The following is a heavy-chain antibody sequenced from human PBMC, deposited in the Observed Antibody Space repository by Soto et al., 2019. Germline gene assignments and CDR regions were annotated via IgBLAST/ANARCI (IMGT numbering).Heavy chain of an antibody. CDR2: INSDGSST. J-gene: IGHJ4*02. V-gene: IGHV3-74*01. Sequence: GGSLRLSCAASGFTFSNYWMHWVRQAPGKGLVWVSRINSDGSSTSYADSVKGRFTISRDNAKNTLYLQMNSLRAEDTAVYYCARVKPSDSTWFDYWGQGTLVTVSS. CDR3: ARVKPSDSTWFDY. D-gene: IGHD4-4*01. CDR1: GFTFSNYW.